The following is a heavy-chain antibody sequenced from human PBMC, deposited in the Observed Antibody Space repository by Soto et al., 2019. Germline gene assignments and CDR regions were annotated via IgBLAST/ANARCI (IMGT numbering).Heavy chain of an antibody. CDR1: GLTVGSRA. D-gene: IGHD3-10*01. CDR2: ITDNGGDA. J-gene: IGHJ4*02. CDR3: ARGSTESYPGSRIFDF. V-gene: IGHV3-23*01. Sequence: GGSLRLSSVASGLTVGSRAMSWVRQAPGDGLQWVATITDNGGDAKYADSVRGRFVISRDNSKKTLYLQMTSLTAKDSAMYFCARGSTESYPGSRIFDFWGRGTLVTVSS.